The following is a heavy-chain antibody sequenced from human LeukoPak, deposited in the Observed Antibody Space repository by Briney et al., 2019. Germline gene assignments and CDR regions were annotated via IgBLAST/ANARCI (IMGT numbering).Heavy chain of an antibody. J-gene: IGHJ4*02. V-gene: IGHV3-30*02. CDR1: GFTFSSYG. CDR3: AKVFYYYGSGSYYPASAFDY. Sequence: GGSLRLSCAASGFTFSSYGMHWVRQAPGKGLEWVAFIRYDGSNKYYADSVKGRFTISRDNSKNTLYLQMNSLRAEDTAVYYCAKVFYYYGSGSYYPASAFDYWGQGTLVTVSS. CDR2: IRYDGSNK. D-gene: IGHD3-10*01.